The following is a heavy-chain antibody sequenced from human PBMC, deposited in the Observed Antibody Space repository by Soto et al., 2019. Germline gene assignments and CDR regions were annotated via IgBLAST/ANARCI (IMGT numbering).Heavy chain of an antibody. Sequence: SETLSLTCAVSGGSIGTYYWSWIRQPPGKGLEWIGYMYYTGNTNYNPSLKSRVTISVDTSKNQYSLKLRSVTAADTAVYYCARDLWGYCGTDCYPLDVWGQGTTVTVSS. CDR2: MYYTGNT. J-gene: IGHJ6*02. D-gene: IGHD2-21*02. CDR3: ARDLWGYCGTDCYPLDV. CDR1: GGSIGTYY. V-gene: IGHV4-59*01.